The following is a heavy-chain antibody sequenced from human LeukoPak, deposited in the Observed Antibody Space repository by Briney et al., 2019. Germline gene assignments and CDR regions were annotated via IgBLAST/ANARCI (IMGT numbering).Heavy chain of an antibody. D-gene: IGHD3-22*01. CDR2: IYYSGST. CDR1: GGSISSGGYY. J-gene: IGHJ3*02. V-gene: IGHV4-31*01. CDR3: AREYYYDSSIRRAFDI. Sequence: TSETLSLTCTVSGGSISSGGYYWSWIRQHPGKGLEWIGYIYYSGSTYYNPSLKSQVTISVDTSKNQFSLKLSSVTAADTAVYYCAREYYYDSSIRRAFDIWGQGTMVTVSS.